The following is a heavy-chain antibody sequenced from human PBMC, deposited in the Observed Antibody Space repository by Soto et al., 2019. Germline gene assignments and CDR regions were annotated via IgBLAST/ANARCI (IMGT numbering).Heavy chain of an antibody. CDR2: INPNSGGT. D-gene: IGHD3-3*01. V-gene: IGHV1-2*04. CDR1: GYTFTGYY. Sequence: ASVKVSCKASGYTFTGYYMHWVRQAPGQGLEWMEWINPNSGGTNYAQKFQGWVTMTRDTSISTAYMELSRLRSDDTAVYYCARDKRVVGNYYYGMDVWGQGTTVTVSS. CDR3: ARDKRVVGNYYYGMDV. J-gene: IGHJ6*02.